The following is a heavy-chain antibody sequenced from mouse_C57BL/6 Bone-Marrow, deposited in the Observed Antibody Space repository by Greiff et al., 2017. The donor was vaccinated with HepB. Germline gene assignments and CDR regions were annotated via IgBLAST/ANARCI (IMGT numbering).Heavy chain of an antibody. J-gene: IGHJ4*01. D-gene: IGHD3-2*02. CDR2: INPSTGGT. CDR1: GYSFTGYY. V-gene: IGHV1-42*01. Sequence: VQLQQSGPELVKPGASVKISCKASGYSFTGYYMNWVKQSPEKSLEWIGEINPSTGGTTYNQKFKAKATLTVAKSSSTAYMQLKSLTSEDSAVYYCARRQLRLRAMDYWGQGTSVTVSS. CDR3: ARRQLRLRAMDY.